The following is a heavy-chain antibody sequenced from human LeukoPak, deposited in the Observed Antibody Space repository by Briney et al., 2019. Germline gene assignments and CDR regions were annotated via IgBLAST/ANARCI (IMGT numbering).Heavy chain of an antibody. J-gene: IGHJ6*02. CDR1: GFTFSSYA. Sequence: GGSLRLSCAASGFTFSSYAMTWVRQAPGKGLEWVSAISGTGGNTYYADSVKGRFTMSRDNSKNTLYLQMNSLTVEDTAVYYCAKGAWSRRGIAAAGDYYYGMDVWGQGTTVTVSS. CDR2: ISGTGGNT. CDR3: AKGAWSRRGIAAAGDYYYGMDV. V-gene: IGHV3-23*01. D-gene: IGHD6-13*01.